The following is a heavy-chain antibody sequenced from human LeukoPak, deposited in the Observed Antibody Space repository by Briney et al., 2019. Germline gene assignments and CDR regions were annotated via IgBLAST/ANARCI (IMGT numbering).Heavy chain of an antibody. J-gene: IGHJ5*02. Sequence: GGSLRLSCAASGFTFSSYSMNWVRQAPGKGLEWVALIRFDGSHKYYADSVKGRFTISRDNSKSTLYLQMNSLRAEDTAVYYCSKDLTSDFGGDFDPWGQGTLVTVSS. CDR1: GFTFSSYS. CDR2: IRFDGSHK. D-gene: IGHD3-10*01. V-gene: IGHV3-30*02. CDR3: SKDLTSDFGGDFDP.